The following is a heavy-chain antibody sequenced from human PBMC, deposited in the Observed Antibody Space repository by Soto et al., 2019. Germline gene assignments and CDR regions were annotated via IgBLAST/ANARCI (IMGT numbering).Heavy chain of an antibody. V-gene: IGHV1-46*03. CDR2: INPSGGST. CDR1: GYTFTSYY. J-gene: IGHJ6*03. CDR3: ARGRGLFSSSSYYYYYYIDV. Sequence: ASVKVSCKASGYTFTSYYMHWVRQAPGQGLEWMGIINPSGGSTSYAQKFQGRVTMTRDTSTSTVYMELSSLRSEDTAVYYCARGRGLFSSSSYYYYYYIDVWGKGTTVTVSS. D-gene: IGHD6-6*01.